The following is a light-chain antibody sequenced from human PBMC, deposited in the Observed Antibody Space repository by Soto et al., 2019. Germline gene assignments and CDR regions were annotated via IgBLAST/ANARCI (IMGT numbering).Light chain of an antibody. V-gene: IGLV2-11*01. CDR3: CSYAGTSFYV. CDR1: STDVNDYKF. J-gene: IGLJ1*01. Sequence: QSALTQPRSVSGSPGQSVTISCTGTSTDVNDYKFVSWYQQHPGKAPKLMIFDVSERPSGVPDRFSASKSGNTASLSISGLQAEDEADYYCCSYAGTSFYVFGSGTKVTVL. CDR2: DVS.